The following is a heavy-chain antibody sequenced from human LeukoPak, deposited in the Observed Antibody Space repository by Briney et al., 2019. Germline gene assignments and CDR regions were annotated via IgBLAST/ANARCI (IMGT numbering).Heavy chain of an antibody. CDR3: ARCRGGGGEYWNFDL. V-gene: IGHV3-48*03. J-gene: IGHJ2*01. CDR2: ISSSGSSI. Sequence: GGSLRLSCAASGFTFSSYEMNWVRQAPGKGLEWVSYISSSGSSIYYADSVKGRFTISRDNSIDTLYLQMNSLRADDTAIYYCARCRGGGGEYWNFDLWGRGILVTVSS. CDR1: GFTFSSYE. D-gene: IGHD4-23*01.